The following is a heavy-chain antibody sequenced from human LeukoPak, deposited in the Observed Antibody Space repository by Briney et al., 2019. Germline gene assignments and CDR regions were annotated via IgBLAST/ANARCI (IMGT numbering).Heavy chain of an antibody. CDR2: IYTSGST. V-gene: IGHV4-61*02. D-gene: IGHD6-13*01. CDR1: SGSISSGSYY. Sequence: SETLSHTCTVSSGSISSGSYYWSWIRQPAGKGLEWIGRIYTSGSTNYNPSLKSRVTISVDTSKNQFSLKLSSVTAADTAVYYCARGNLGIAAAGTLRFDPWGQGTLVTVSS. CDR3: ARGNLGIAAAGTLRFDP. J-gene: IGHJ5*02.